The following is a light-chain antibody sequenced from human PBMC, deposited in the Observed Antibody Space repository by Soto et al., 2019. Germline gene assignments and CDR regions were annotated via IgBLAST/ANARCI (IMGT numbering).Light chain of an antibody. CDR1: SKDVGYYNY. Sequence: QSALTQPPSASGSAGQSVTIACTGTSKDVGYYNYVSWYQQPPGKAPKLLIYDVSKRPSGVPDRFSGSKSGNTASLTVSGLQAEDEGDYYCSSYAGSDYPYVFGTGTKVTVL. V-gene: IGLV2-8*01. CDR2: DVS. CDR3: SSYAGSDYPYV. J-gene: IGLJ1*01.